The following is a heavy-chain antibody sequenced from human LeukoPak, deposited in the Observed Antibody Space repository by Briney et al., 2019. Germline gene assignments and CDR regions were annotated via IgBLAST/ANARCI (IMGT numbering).Heavy chain of an antibody. Sequence: GGSLRLSCAASGFTFSSYWMSWVRQAPGKGLEWVANIKQDGSEKYCVDSVKGRFTISRDNAKNSLYLQMNSLRAEDTAVYYCARDGASGYDDVDFDYWGQGTLVTVSS. J-gene: IGHJ4*02. CDR1: GFTFSSYW. V-gene: IGHV3-7*01. D-gene: IGHD5-12*01. CDR3: ARDGASGYDDVDFDY. CDR2: IKQDGSEK.